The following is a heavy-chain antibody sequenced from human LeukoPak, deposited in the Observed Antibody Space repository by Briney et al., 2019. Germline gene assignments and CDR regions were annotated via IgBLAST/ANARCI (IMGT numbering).Heavy chain of an antibody. CDR2: IYYSGST. Sequence: SETLSLTFTVSGGAISSYYWSWIRQPPGKGLEGIGYIYYSGSTNYNPSLKSRVTISVDTSKNQFSLKLSSVTAADTAVYYCARKKTNLVGASLMDAFDIWGQGTMVTVSS. CDR1: GGAISSYY. J-gene: IGHJ3*02. CDR3: ARKKTNLVGASLMDAFDI. D-gene: IGHD1-26*01. V-gene: IGHV4-59*01.